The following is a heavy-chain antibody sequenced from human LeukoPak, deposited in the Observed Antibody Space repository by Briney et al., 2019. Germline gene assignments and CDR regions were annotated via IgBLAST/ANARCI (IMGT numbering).Heavy chain of an antibody. J-gene: IGHJ5*02. CDR2: ISGSGGST. D-gene: IGHD1-26*01. CDR1: GFTFSSYA. V-gene: IGHV3-23*01. Sequence: GGSLRLSCAASGFTFSSYAMSWVRQAPGKGLEWVSAISGSGGSTYYADSVKGRFTISRDNSKNTLYLQMNSLRAEDTAVYYCAKPAVEWELSYNWFDPWGQGTLVTVSS. CDR3: AKPAVEWELSYNWFDP.